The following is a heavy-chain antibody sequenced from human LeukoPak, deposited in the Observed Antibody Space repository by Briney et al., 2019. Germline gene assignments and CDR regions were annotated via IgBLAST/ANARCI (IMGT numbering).Heavy chain of an antibody. CDR1: GFTFSDYY. J-gene: IGHJ5*02. D-gene: IGHD6-13*01. Sequence: PGGSLRLSCAASGFTFSDYYMSWIRQAPGKGLEWVSYISSSGSTIYYADSVKGRFTISRDNAKNSLYLQMNSLRAEDTAVYYCASAGYSSSWSNWFDPWGQGTLVTVSS. CDR2: ISSSGSTI. V-gene: IGHV3-11*01. CDR3: ASAGYSSSWSNWFDP.